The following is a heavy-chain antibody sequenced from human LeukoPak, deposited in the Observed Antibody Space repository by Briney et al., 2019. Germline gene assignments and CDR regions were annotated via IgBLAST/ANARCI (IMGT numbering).Heavy chain of an antibody. V-gene: IGHV3-64D*09. D-gene: IGHD6-13*01. CDR3: VEGGQQLVLYYFDS. CDR2: ISSNGGST. CDR1: GFSLSSYS. Sequence: GGALRVSRSHSGFSLSSYSIHWVRQDPREGLEYVSAISSNGGSTYYAHSAKGRFTISRDSSKNTLYLQMSSRIAEDTALYYGVEGGQQLVLYYFDSWGEGTLVTVSS. J-gene: IGHJ4*02.